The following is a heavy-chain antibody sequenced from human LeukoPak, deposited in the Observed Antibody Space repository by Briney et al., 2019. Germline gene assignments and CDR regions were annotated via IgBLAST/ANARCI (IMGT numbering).Heavy chain of an antibody. D-gene: IGHD1-26*01. CDR1: DYSISNNNW. J-gene: IGHJ2*01. Sequence: ESGPTLVNPSDTLSLTCAVSDYSISNNNWWGWIRQPPGKGLEWIGSIYYSGSTYYNPSLKSRVTISVDTSKNQFSLKLSSVTAADTAVYYCARYRSSGSYYLKRYFDLWGRGTLVTVSS. CDR3: ARYRSSGSYYLKRYFDL. V-gene: IGHV4-38-2*01. CDR2: IYYSGST.